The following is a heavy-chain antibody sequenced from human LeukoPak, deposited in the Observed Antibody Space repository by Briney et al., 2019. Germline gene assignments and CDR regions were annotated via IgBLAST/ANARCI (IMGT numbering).Heavy chain of an antibody. Sequence: GGSLRLSCAASGFTFSSYAMSWVRQAPGKGLEWVSAISGSGGSTYYADSVKGRFTISRDNSKNTLYLQMNGLRAEDTAVYYCAKDQGRTYYYDSSGSHTDWGQGTLVTVSS. J-gene: IGHJ4*02. CDR3: AKDQGRTYYYDSSGSHTD. D-gene: IGHD3-22*01. CDR2: ISGSGGST. V-gene: IGHV3-23*01. CDR1: GFTFSSYA.